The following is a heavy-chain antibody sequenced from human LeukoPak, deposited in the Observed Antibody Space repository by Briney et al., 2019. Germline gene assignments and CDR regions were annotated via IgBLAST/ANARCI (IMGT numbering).Heavy chain of an antibody. CDR3: ASEDYGSGRNKYYFDY. Sequence: SVKVFCKASGYTFTSYGISWVRQAPGQGLEWMGRIIPIFGIANYAQKFQGRVTITADKSTSTAYMELSSLRSEDTAVYYCASEDYGSGRNKYYFDYWGQGTLVTVSS. D-gene: IGHD3-10*01. J-gene: IGHJ4*02. CDR1: GYTFTSYG. V-gene: IGHV1-69*04. CDR2: IIPIFGIA.